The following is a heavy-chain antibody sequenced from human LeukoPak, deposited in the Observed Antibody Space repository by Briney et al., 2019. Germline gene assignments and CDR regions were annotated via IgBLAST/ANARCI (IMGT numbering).Heavy chain of an antibody. V-gene: IGHV4-31*03. CDR2: ISYSGST. CDR3: AREGSGYINY. J-gene: IGHJ4*02. CDR1: GVSISSGGYY. Sequence: TLSLTCTVSGVSISSGGYYWSWIRQHPGKGLEWIGYISYSGSTYYNPSLKSRVTISVDTSKNQFSLRLSSVTAADTAVYYCAREGSGYINYWGQGTLVTVSS. D-gene: IGHD2-15*01.